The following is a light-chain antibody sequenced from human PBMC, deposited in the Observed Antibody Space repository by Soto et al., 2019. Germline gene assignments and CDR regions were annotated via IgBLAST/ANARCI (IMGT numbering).Light chain of an antibody. CDR2: DAS. J-gene: IGKJ3*01. CDR3: QQYGISPPFT. Sequence: EIVLTQSPGTLSLSPGERATLSCRASQSVSRNYLAWYQQKPGQAPRLLIYDASSRATGIPDRFSGSGYGTDFTLTISRLEPEDFAVYYCQQYGISPPFTFGPGTKVDIK. CDR1: QSVSRNY. V-gene: IGKV3-20*01.